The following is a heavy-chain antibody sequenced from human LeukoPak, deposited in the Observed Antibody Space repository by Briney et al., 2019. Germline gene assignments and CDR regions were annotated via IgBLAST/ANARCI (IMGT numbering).Heavy chain of an antibody. J-gene: IGHJ4*02. V-gene: IGHV3-48*03. CDR1: GFTSSSYA. CDR3: ARGLITMVRGVIDY. CDR2: ISSSGSTI. D-gene: IGHD3-10*01. Sequence: GGSLGLSCAASGFTSSSYAMSWVRQAPGKGLEWVSYISSSGSTIYYADSVKGRFTISRDNAKNSLYLQMNSLRAEDTAVYYCARGLITMVRGVIDYWGQGILVTVSS.